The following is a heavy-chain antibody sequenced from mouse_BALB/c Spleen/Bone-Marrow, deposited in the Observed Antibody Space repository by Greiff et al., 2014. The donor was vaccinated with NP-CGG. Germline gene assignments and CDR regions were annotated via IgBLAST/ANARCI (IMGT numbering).Heavy chain of an antibody. CDR1: GYSFPSYY. J-gene: IGHJ2*01. Sequence: QVHVKQSGPELVKPGASVKISCKASGYSFPSYYIHWVKKRPGQGLEWIGWIFPGSGNTKYNEKFKGKATLTADTSSSTAYMQLSSLTSEDSAVYFVARRYGSSRYYFDYWGQGITLTVSS. D-gene: IGHD1-1*01. V-gene: IGHV1-66*01. CDR2: IFPGSGNT. CDR3: ARRYGSSRYYFDY.